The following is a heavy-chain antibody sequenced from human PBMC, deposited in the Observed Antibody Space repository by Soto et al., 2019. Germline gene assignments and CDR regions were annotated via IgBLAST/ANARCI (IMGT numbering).Heavy chain of an antibody. CDR2: FYSGART. J-gene: IGHJ6*02. CDR3: ASDLSPYYYYALDV. V-gene: IGHV3-53*03. CDR1: GFTASPNY. D-gene: IGHD3-16*02. Sequence: GGSLRLSCATSGFTASPNYMTWVRQAPGRGLEWVAIFYSGARTYYRDSVKGRFTISRDRSKSTLFLQMNNLTAEDTAVYFCASDLSPYYYYALDVWGQGTTVTVSS.